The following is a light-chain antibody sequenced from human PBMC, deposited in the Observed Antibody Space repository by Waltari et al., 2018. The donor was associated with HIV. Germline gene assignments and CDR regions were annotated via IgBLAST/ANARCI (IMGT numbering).Light chain of an antibody. CDR3: VLNWGRGIVV. CDR1: SGSVSARNY. CDR2: STN. V-gene: IGLV8-61*01. Sequence: QTVVTQEPSFSVSPGGSVTLTCGLSSGSVSARNYASWYQQIPGQAPSTPNQSTNTRSSGVPYRVAGSNLGNKAALTITGAQADDESDYFCVLNWGRGIVVFGGGTKLTVL. J-gene: IGLJ2*01.